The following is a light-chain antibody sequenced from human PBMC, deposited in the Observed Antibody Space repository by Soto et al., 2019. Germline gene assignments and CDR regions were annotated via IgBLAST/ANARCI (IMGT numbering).Light chain of an antibody. Sequence: EIVLTQSPGTLSLSPGERATLSCRASQSVSTNYVAWYQQKPGQAPRLLIYDASRRATGIPDRFGGSGSGTDFTLTISRLEPEDFAVYYCQQYSSSPRTFGQGTKVDIK. V-gene: IGKV3-20*01. J-gene: IGKJ1*01. CDR2: DAS. CDR1: QSVSTNY. CDR3: QQYSSSPRT.